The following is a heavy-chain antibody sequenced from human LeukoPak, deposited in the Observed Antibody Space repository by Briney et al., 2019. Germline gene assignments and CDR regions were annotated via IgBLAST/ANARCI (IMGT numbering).Heavy chain of an antibody. CDR2: INHSGST. CDR1: GGSFSGYY. J-gene: IGHJ6*03. CDR3: ARELWYSSGWYLHYYYYYMDV. D-gene: IGHD6-19*01. V-gene: IGHV4-34*01. Sequence: PSETLSLTCAVYGGSFSGYYWSWIRQPPGKGLEWIGEINHSGSTNHNPSLKSRVTISVDTSKNQFSLKLSSVTAADTAVYYCARELWYSSGWYLHYYYYYMDVWGKGTTVTISS.